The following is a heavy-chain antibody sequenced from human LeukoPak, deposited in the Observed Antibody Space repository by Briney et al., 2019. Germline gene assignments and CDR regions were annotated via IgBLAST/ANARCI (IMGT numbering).Heavy chain of an antibody. CDR2: INHSGST. CDR1: GGSFSGYY. V-gene: IGHV4-34*01. CDR3: ARGYSSGWYGV. J-gene: IGHJ4*02. Sequence: SETLSLTCAVYGGSFSGYYWSWIRQPPGKGLEWIGEINHSGSTNYNPSLKSRVTISVDTSKNQFSLKLSSVTAADTAVYYCARGYSSGWYGVWGQGTLVTVSS. D-gene: IGHD6-19*01.